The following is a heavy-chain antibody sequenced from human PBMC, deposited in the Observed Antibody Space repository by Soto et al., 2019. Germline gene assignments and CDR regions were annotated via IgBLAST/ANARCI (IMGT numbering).Heavy chain of an antibody. CDR1: GVTFSSYG. Sequence: PGGSLRLSCAASGVTFSSYGMHWVRQAPGKGLEWVAVIWYDGSNKYYADSVKGRFTISRDNSKNTLYLQMNSLRAEDTAVYYCARDVGATQTDWFDPWGQGTLVTVS. CDR2: IWYDGSNK. D-gene: IGHD1-26*01. CDR3: ARDVGATQTDWFDP. V-gene: IGHV3-33*01. J-gene: IGHJ5*02.